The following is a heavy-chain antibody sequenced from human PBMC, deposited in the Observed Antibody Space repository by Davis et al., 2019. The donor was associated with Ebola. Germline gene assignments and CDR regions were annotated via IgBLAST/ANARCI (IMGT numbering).Heavy chain of an antibody. Sequence: GESLKISCAASGFSFSPYWVHWVRQVPGKGLVWVSRIYSDGRRTGYAVSVKGRFTISRDNAKNSLHLQMDGLRVEDTAVYYCARPDRSIKTTPGYWGQGTLVTVSS. CDR1: GFSFSPYW. V-gene: IGHV3-74*01. J-gene: IGHJ4*02. CDR2: IYSDGRRT. D-gene: IGHD1-1*01. CDR3: ARPDRSIKTTPGY.